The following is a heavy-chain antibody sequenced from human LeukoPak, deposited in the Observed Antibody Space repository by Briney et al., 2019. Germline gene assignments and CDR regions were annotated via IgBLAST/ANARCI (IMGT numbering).Heavy chain of an antibody. V-gene: IGHV3-23*01. CDR1: GFTFSSYA. D-gene: IGHD3-3*02. J-gene: IGHJ4*02. CDR3: AKVAIFGVVTSSYFDY. Sequence: GGSLRLSCAASGFTFSSYAMSWVRQAPGKGLEWVSAISGSGDNTYYADSVKDRFTISRDNSKNTLYLQMNSLRAEDTAVYYCAKVAIFGVVTSSYFDYWGQGTLVTVSS. CDR2: ISGSGDNT.